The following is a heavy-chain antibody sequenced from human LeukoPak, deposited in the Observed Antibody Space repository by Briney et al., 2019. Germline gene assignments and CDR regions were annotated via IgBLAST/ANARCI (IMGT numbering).Heavy chain of an antibody. CDR3: AKDMDYGGKSGIDY. CDR2: IKQDGSEK. D-gene: IGHD4-23*01. V-gene: IGHV3-7*01. CDR1: GFTFRSYW. J-gene: IGHJ4*02. Sequence: GGSLRLSCAASGFTFRSYWMTWVRQAPGKGLEWVANIKQDGSEKYYVDSVKGRFTISRDNSNNTLYLQMDSLRIEDTAVYYCAKDMDYGGKSGIDYWGQGTLVTVSS.